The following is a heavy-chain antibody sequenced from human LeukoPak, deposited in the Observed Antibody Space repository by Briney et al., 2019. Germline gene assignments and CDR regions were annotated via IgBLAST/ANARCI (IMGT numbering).Heavy chain of an antibody. Sequence: PGGSLRLSCAASGFTVSSNYMSWVRQAPGKGLEWVSVIYSGGSTYYADSVKGRFTISRDNSKNTLYLQMNSLTAEDTAVYYCARGGGTTVTTFDYWGQGTLVTVSS. D-gene: IGHD4-17*01. CDR2: IYSGGST. J-gene: IGHJ4*02. CDR3: ARGGGTTVTTFDY. V-gene: IGHV3-53*01. CDR1: GFTVSSNY.